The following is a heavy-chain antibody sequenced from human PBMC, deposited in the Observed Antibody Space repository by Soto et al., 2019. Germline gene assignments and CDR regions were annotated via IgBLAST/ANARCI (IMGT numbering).Heavy chain of an antibody. Sequence: QVQLQQWGAGLLKPSETLSLTCAVYGGSFSGYYWTWIRQPPGTGREWIGEINHSGSTNYNPALKXRXTXSXXTSKNQFSLKLNSVTAADTAVYYCARDKITGLFDYWGQGTLVTVSS. CDR2: INHSGST. CDR3: ARDKITGLFDY. J-gene: IGHJ4*02. D-gene: IGHD2-8*02. V-gene: IGHV4-34*01. CDR1: GGSFSGYY.